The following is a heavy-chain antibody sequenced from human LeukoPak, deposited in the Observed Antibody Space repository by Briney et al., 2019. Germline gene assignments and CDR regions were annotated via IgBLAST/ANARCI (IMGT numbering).Heavy chain of an antibody. V-gene: IGHV3-64D*09. D-gene: IGHD3-10*01. J-gene: IGHJ6*02. CDR3: VKVLSGSPYYYCAMDV. Sequence: GGSLRLSCSGSGFTFSTYAMHWVRQAPGKGLESVSAISTNGGSTYYADSVKGRFTISRDNSKNTLYLQMSSLRAEDTAVYYCVKVLSGSPYYYCAMDVWGQGTTVTVSS. CDR2: ISTNGGST. CDR1: GFTFSTYA.